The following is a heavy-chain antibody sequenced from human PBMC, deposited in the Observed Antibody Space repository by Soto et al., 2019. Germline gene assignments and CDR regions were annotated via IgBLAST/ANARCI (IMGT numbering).Heavy chain of an antibody. Sequence: QVQLVQSGAEVKKPGASVKVSCKASGYNFTAYSRHQERQAHGQGLERKGWINPYTGGTDHAQNFQGGATITRVTPTTTAYMEVASLRSDDTAVFYCAIGGGRGYNELDPWGHGTLVSVSS. J-gene: IGHJ5*02. CDR1: GYNFTAYS. V-gene: IGHV1-2*02. D-gene: IGHD5-12*01. CDR2: INPYTGGT. CDR3: AIGGGRGYNELDP.